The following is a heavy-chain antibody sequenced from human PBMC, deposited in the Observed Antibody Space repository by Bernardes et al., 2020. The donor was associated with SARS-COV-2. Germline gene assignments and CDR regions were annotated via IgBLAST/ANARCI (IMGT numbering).Heavy chain of an antibody. CDR2: ISTSSSYI. D-gene: IGHD4-4*01. J-gene: IGHJ4*02. Sequence: RGSPRLSCAASGFTFSRHTMNWVRQAPGNGLEWISPISTSSSYISYSDSVRGRFTISRDNAKNSVSLQMNSLRAEDTAVYYCARVDFSNLYYFDYWGQGTPVTVSS. CDR3: ARVDFSNLYYFDY. CDR1: GFTFSRHT. V-gene: IGHV3-21*06.